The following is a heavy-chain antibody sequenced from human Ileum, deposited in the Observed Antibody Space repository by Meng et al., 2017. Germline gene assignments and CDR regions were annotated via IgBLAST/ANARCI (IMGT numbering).Heavy chain of an antibody. J-gene: IGHJ4*02. CDR2: IKTDGSDT. CDR1: GFSFSDYW. CDR3: GRGVIGKPGTDY. Sequence: VQLVESWGGLVQPGGSLGLSCAASGFSFSDYWMHWVRQAPGKGLVWVSHIKTDGSDTTYADSVKGRFTVSRDNAKNTLYLQLNSLRADDTAVYYCGRGVIGKPGTDYWGQGTLVTVSS. V-gene: IGHV3-74*03. D-gene: IGHD6-13*01.